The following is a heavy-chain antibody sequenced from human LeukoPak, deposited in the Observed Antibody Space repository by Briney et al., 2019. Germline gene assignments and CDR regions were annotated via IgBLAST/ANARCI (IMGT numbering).Heavy chain of an antibody. V-gene: IGHV3-23*01. Sequence: GGSLRLSCAASGFTFSSYAMSWVRQAPGKGLEWVSAISGSGGSTYYADSVKGRFTISRDNSKNTLYLQMNSLRAEDTAVYYWARWGPDDYGDQVGIDYWGQGTLVTVSS. CDR2: ISGSGGST. CDR3: ARWGPDDYGDQVGIDY. CDR1: GFTFSSYA. J-gene: IGHJ4*02. D-gene: IGHD4-17*01.